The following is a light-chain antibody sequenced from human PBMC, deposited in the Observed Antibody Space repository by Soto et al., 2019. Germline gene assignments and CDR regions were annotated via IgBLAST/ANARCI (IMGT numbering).Light chain of an antibody. V-gene: IGKV3-20*01. CDR2: AAS. CDR3: QQYSISPWT. Sequence: EIVLTQSPGTLSLSPGGRATLSCRASQSVRYTFLAWYQQRPGQPPRLLIYAASSRAPGIPDRFSGSGSGTECTLTISRLEPEDSAVYYCQQYSISPWTFGQGTKVEI. CDR1: QSVRYTF. J-gene: IGKJ1*01.